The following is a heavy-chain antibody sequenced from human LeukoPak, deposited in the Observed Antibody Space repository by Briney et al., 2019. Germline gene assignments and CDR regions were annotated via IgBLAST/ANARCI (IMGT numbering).Heavy chain of an antibody. Sequence: PGGCLRLSCAASGFTVSSNYMSWVRQAPGKGLEWVSVMYSGGSTYYADSVKGRFTISRDNSKNTLYLQMNSLRAEDTAVYYCARELGTYDSSGYYPFGYWGLGTLVTVSS. CDR1: GFTVSSNY. CDR2: MYSGGST. D-gene: IGHD3-22*01. CDR3: ARELGTYDSSGYYPFGY. V-gene: IGHV3-53*01. J-gene: IGHJ4*02.